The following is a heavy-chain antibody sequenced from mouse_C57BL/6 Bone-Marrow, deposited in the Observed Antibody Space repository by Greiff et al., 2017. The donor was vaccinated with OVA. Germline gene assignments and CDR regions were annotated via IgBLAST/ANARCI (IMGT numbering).Heavy chain of an antibody. V-gene: IGHV1-72*01. CDR1: GYTFTSYW. Sequence: QVQLQQPGAELVKPGASVKLSCKASGYTFTSYWMHWVKQRPGRGLEWIGRFDPNSGGTKYNEKFKSKTTLTVDKPSSTAYMQLSSLTSEDSAVYYCARSGLYYFDYWGQGTTLTVSS. CDR3: ARSGLYYFDY. D-gene: IGHD3-1*01. J-gene: IGHJ2*01. CDR2: FDPNSGGT.